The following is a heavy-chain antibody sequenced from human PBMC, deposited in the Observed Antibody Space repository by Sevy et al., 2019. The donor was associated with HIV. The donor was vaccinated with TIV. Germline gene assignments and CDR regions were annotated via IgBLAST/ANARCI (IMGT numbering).Heavy chain of an antibody. J-gene: IGHJ6*02. CDR2: ISYEGIKK. Sequence: GGSLRLSCAASGFIFSNYAMHWVRQAPGKGLEWVAVISYEGIKKYYANSVKGRFTIARDNSKNTLYVQMNSLGAEDTAVYYCARDSNSGYYYYYAMDVWGQGTTVTVSS. CDR1: GFIFSNYA. V-gene: IGHV3-30-3*01. CDR3: ARDSNSGYYYYYAMDV. D-gene: IGHD1-26*01.